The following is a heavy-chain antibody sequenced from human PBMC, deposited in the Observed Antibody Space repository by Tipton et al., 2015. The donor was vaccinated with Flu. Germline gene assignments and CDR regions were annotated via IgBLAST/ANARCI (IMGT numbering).Heavy chain of an antibody. CDR2: IDSTGRT. V-gene: IGHV4-59*01. J-gene: IGHJ5*02. CDR1: GVPISSYF. D-gene: IGHD5-12*01. CDR3: ARARVTKIVARPAWFDP. Sequence: TLSLTCTVSGVPISSYFWSWIRQSPGKGLEWIAFIDSTGRTNYNPSLKSRVTLSVDTSKNEFSLRLRSVTAADTAVYYCARARVTKIVARPAWFDPWSQGTLVAVSS.